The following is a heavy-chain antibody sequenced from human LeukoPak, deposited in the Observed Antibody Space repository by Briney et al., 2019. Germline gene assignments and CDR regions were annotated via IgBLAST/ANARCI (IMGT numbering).Heavy chain of an antibody. CDR1: GGSISSYY. V-gene: IGHV4-4*07. J-gene: IGHJ4*02. CDR3: ARLGGIGPIYSSSWSSPFDY. D-gene: IGHD6-13*01. Sequence: SETLSLTCTVSGGSISSYYWSWIRQPAGKGLEWIGRIYTSGSTNYNPSLKSRVTMSVDTSKNQFPLKLSSVTAADTAVYYCARLGGIGPIYSSSWSSPFDYWGQGTLVTVSS. CDR2: IYTSGST.